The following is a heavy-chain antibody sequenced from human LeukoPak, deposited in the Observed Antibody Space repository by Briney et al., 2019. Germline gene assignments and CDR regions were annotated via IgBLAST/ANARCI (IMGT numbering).Heavy chain of an antibody. CDR2: ISGRSLYI. D-gene: IGHD3-3*01. CDR3: ARGGRFLED. V-gene: IGHV3-21*01. J-gene: IGHJ4*02. Sequence: GGSLRLSCAASGFSFSSYTMNWVRQAPGKGLEWVSSISGRSLYIYYADSLKGRFTISRDNAKNSLYLQMNSLRADDTAVYYCARGGRFLEDWGRGTLVTVSS. CDR1: GFSFSSYT.